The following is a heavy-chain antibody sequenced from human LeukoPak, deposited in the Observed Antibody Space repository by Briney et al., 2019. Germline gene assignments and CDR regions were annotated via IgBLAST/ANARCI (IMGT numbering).Heavy chain of an antibody. J-gene: IGHJ4*02. Sequence: GGSLRLSCAASGFPFSDYYMSWIRQAPGKGLEWVSHISSRGTTIYYADSVKGRFTISRDNAKNSRYLQMNSLRAEDTAMYYCARGWYSSGFFDNWGQGTLVTVSS. V-gene: IGHV3-11*01. CDR2: ISSRGTTI. D-gene: IGHD6-19*01. CDR3: ARGWYSSGFFDN. CDR1: GFPFSDYY.